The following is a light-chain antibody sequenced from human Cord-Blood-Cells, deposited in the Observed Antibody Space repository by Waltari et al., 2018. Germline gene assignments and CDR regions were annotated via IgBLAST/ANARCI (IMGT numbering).Light chain of an antibody. V-gene: IGKV3-20*01. CDR2: GVS. J-gene: IGKJ1*01. CDR1: QSVSSSY. Sequence: EIVLTQSPGTLSLSPGERATLSCRASQSVSSSYLAWYQQKPGQAPRLLIYGVSSRATGIPDRFSGNGSGTAFTLTISRLEPEDLSGYSCLQYGSSPGTFGQGTKVEIK. CDR3: LQYGSSPGT.